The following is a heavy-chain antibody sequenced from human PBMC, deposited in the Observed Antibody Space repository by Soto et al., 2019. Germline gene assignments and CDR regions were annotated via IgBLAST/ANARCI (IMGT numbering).Heavy chain of an antibody. CDR2: MNPNSGNT. CDR1: GYTFTSYD. CDR3: ARALYGDNVDY. V-gene: IGHV1-8*01. J-gene: IGHJ4*02. D-gene: IGHD4-17*01. Sequence: QVQLVQSGAEVKKPGASVKVSCKASGYTFTSYDINWVRQATGQGLEWMGWMNPNSGNTGSGQKLQGRVTMARNTSISTGYIELSSLRSEDTAVCYCARALYGDNVDYWGQGSLVTVSS.